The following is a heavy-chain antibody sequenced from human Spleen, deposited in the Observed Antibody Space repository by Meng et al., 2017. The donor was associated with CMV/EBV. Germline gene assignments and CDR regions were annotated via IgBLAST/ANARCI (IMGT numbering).Heavy chain of an antibody. Sequence: GESLKISCAASGFTFSSYNMHWVRQDPGKGPEWVAVTSYGGLNEYYADSVKGRFTISRDDSKKTLYLQMNDLRVDDTAIYYCAKDSSTSLNYHYGLEVWGQGTTVTVSS. CDR2: TSYGGLNE. J-gene: IGHJ6*02. CDR3: AKDSSTSLNYHYGLEV. D-gene: IGHD2-2*01. V-gene: IGHV3-30*04. CDR1: GFTFSSYN.